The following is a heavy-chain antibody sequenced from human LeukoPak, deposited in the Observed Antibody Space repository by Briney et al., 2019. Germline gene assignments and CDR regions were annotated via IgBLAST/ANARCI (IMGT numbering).Heavy chain of an antibody. D-gene: IGHD6-6*01. CDR1: GYTFTDYY. J-gene: IGHJ6*02. Sequence: ASVKVSCKASGYTFTDYYIHWVRQAPGQGLDWMGWINPDSGGTIYAQKFQGRVTLTRDTSIATAYMDLSRLLSDDMAVYYCAKAASFYSYGMDVWGQGTTVTVSS. CDR3: AKAASFYSYGMDV. CDR2: INPDSGGT. V-gene: IGHV1-2*02.